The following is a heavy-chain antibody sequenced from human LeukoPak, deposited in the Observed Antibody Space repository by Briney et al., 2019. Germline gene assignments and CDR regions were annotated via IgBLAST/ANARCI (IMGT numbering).Heavy chain of an antibody. J-gene: IGHJ4*02. CDR3: ARHAKRPSSGYYLSYFDY. CDR1: GGSISSHY. D-gene: IGHD3-22*01. Sequence: PSETLSLTCTVSGGSISSHYWSWIRQPPGKGLEWIGYSHTSGSTNYNPSLKSRVTISIDTSKNHFSLKLSSVTAADTAVYYCARHAKRPSSGYYLSYFDYWGQGTLVAVSS. V-gene: IGHV4-4*09. CDR2: SHTSGST.